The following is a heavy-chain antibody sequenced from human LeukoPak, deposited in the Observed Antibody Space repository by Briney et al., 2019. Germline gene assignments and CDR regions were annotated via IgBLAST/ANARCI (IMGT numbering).Heavy chain of an antibody. D-gene: IGHD6-13*01. J-gene: IGHJ6*03. V-gene: IGHV3-11*01. CDR1: GFTFSDYY. CDR3: AKHVLEAAVYYYYMEV. CDR2: ISSGGSTI. Sequence: GGSLRLSCAASGFTFSDYYMSWIRQAPGKGLEWVSYISSGGSTIYYADSVKGRFTISRDNSKNTVYLQMKSLRAEDTAVYFCAKHVLEAAVYYYYMEVWGKGTTVIVSS.